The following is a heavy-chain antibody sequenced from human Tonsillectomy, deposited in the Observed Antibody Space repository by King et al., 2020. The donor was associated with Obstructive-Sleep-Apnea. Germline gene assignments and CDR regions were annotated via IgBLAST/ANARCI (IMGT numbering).Heavy chain of an antibody. CDR3: CSDGSFRY. J-gene: IGHJ4*02. CDR2: IRSNDNGGTK. V-gene: IGHV3-49*03. Sequence: DVQLVESGGGLVQPGRSLRLSCKVSGFSFGDYGLNWFRQAPGKGPEGVGFIRSNDNGGTKENASSRKGRFIISRDDSNSIAYLQMNSLKSEDKAMYDCCSDGSFRYWGQGTLVTVSS. CDR1: GFSFGDYG. D-gene: IGHD1-26*01.